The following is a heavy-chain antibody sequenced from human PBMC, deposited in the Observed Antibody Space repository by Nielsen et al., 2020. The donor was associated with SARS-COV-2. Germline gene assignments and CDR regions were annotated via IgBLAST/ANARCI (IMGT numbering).Heavy chain of an antibody. V-gene: IGHV4-59*11. J-gene: IGHJ3*01. CDR2: IYYSGNT. CDR3: AKFRGLGRSVGAFDV. Sequence: SETLSLTCSVSNEITPPYWSWVRQTPGKGLEWFGYIYYSGNTSYSPSLKSRVNISLDKSKNQFSLTLKSVTAADTAVYYCAKFRGLGRSVGAFDVWGPGTKVTVSS. CDR1: NEITPPY. D-gene: IGHD3-10*01.